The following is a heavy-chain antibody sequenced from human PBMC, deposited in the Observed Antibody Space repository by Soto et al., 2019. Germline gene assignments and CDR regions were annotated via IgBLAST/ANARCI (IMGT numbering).Heavy chain of an antibody. CDR3: ARDLWGYCGTDCYPLDV. CDR2: MYKTGST. D-gene: IGHD2-21*02. J-gene: IGHJ6*02. Sequence: PAETLCLTCTVSGFSISGYYWSWIRQPPGKGLEWIGYMYKTGSTVYNPSFKSRVTISVDTSKNQFSLKLNSVTAADTAVYYCARDLWGYCGTDCYPLDVWGQGTTVTV. CDR1: GFSISGYY. V-gene: IGHV4-59*01.